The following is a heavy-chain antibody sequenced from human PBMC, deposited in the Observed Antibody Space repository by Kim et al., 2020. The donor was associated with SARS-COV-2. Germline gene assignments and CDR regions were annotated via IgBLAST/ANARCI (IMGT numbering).Heavy chain of an antibody. V-gene: IGHV3-49*04. CDR1: GFTFGDYA. CDR2: IRSKTYGGTT. D-gene: IGHD2-2*01. J-gene: IGHJ5*01. Sequence: GGSLRLSCTASGFTFGDYAMTWVRQAPGKGLECVGFIRSKTYGGTTEYAASVKGRFTISRDESNSIAYLQMNSLKSEDTAVYYCTKALTSSWYDSWGQGTLVTVSS. CDR3: TKALTSSWYDS.